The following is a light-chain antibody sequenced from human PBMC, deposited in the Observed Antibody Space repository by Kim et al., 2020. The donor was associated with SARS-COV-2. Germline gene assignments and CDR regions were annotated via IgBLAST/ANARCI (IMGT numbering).Light chain of an antibody. CDR1: QGISGS. V-gene: IGKV1-NL1*01. CDR3: QQYQSAPWT. J-gene: IGKJ1*01. CDR2: GAS. Sequence: ASVGGRVTITCRASQGISGSLAWYQQKPGKAPKLLLYGASRLQSGVPSIFSGSGSGAEYTLTIHSLPPEDFATYYCQQYQSAPWTFGQGTKVDIK.